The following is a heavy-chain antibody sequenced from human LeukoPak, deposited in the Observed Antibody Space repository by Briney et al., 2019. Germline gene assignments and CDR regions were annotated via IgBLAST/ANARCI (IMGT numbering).Heavy chain of an antibody. CDR3: AKDKDSSGLHWYFDL. D-gene: IGHD3-22*01. CDR1: GFTFDDYA. V-gene: IGHV3-9*03. Sequence: PGGSLRLSCAASGFTFDDYAMHWVRQAPGKGLEWVSGISWNSGSIGYADSVKGRFTISRDNAKNSLYLQMNSLRAEDMALYYCAKDKDSSGLHWYFDLWGRGTLVTVSS. J-gene: IGHJ2*01. CDR2: ISWNSGSI.